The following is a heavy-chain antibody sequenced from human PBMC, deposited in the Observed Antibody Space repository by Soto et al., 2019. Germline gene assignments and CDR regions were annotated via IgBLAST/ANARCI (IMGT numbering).Heavy chain of an antibody. CDR2: ITSDGSSR. Sequence: EEQLVESGGGSVQPGGSLRLHCIASGFTLSRHWMYWVRQAPGKGLSWVSRITSDGSSRRYAEFANGRFTVSRDNAKNTLFLEMNNLRADDTAVYYCAREAIDSSGRGMDLWGPGTLVPVSS. D-gene: IGHD3-22*01. J-gene: IGHJ5*02. V-gene: IGHV3-74*01. CDR1: GFTLSRHW. CDR3: AREAIDSSGRGMDL.